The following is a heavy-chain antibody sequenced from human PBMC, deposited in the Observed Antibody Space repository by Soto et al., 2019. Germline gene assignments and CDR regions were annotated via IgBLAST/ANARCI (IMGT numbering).Heavy chain of an antibody. CDR2: IIPMFGTA. CDR1: GGSFSSYV. D-gene: IGHD2-15*01. Sequence: AVKVSCKASGGSFSSYVISWVRQAPGQGLEWMGGIIPMFGTANYEQRFQGRLTINADERTNTAYMELSTLRSEDSAVYYCATSSRNHCSGDTCFENWFDPWGQGTRVTVSS. V-gene: IGHV1-69*13. J-gene: IGHJ5*02. CDR3: ATSSRNHCSGDTCFENWFDP.